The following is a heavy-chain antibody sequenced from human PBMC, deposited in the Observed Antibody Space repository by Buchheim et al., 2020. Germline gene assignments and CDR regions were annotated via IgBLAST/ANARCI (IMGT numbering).Heavy chain of an antibody. CDR3: AKDWVTIFGPPEAGPDY. D-gene: IGHD3-3*01. CDR2: ISYDGSNK. V-gene: IGHV3-30*18. J-gene: IGHJ4*02. Sequence: QVQLVESGGGVVQPGRSLRLSCAASGFTFSSYGMHWVRQAPGKGLEWVAVISYDGSNKYYADSVKGRFTISRDNSKNTLYLQMNSLRAEDTAVYYCAKDWVTIFGPPEAGPDYWGQGTL. CDR1: GFTFSSYG.